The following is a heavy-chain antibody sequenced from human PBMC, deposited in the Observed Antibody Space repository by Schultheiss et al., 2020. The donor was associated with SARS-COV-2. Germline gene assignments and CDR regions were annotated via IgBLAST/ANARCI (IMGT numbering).Heavy chain of an antibody. Sequence: SETLSLTCTVSGGSISSGGYYWSWIRQPPGKGLEWIGEINHSGSTNYNPSLKSRVTISVDTSKNQFSLKLSSVTAADTAVYYCARGRSRTRNSPPLDLWGRGTLVTVSS. J-gene: IGHJ2*01. CDR2: INHSGST. CDR3: ARGRSRTRNSPPLDL. CDR1: GGSISSGGYY. D-gene: IGHD3-10*01. V-gene: IGHV4-39*07.